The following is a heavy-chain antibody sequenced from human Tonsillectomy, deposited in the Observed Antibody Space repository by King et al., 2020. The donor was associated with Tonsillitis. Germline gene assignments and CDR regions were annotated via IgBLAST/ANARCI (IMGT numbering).Heavy chain of an antibody. CDR2: ISSSSSYI. Sequence: EVQLVESGGGLVKPGGSLRLSCAASGFTFSSYSMNWVRQAPGKGLEWVSSISSSSSYIYYADSVKGRFTISRDNAKNSLYLQMNSLRAEDTAVYYCARGVLVGATTPVDYWGQGTLVTVSS. CDR3: ARGVLVGATTPVDY. V-gene: IGHV3-21*01. D-gene: IGHD1-26*01. CDR1: GFTFSSYS. J-gene: IGHJ4*02.